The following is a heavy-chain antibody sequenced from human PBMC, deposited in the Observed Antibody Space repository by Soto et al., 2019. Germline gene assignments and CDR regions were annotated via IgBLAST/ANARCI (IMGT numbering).Heavy chain of an antibody. D-gene: IGHD6-19*01. CDR3: ARGEHSSGWYYYYYGMDV. Sequence: SQTLSLTCAISGDSVSSNSAAWNWIRQSPSRGLEWLGRTYYRSKWYNDYAVSVKSRITINPDTSKNQFSLQLNSVTPEDTAVYYCARGEHSSGWYYYYYGMDVWGQGTTVTVSS. CDR1: GDSVSSNSAA. J-gene: IGHJ6*02. V-gene: IGHV6-1*01. CDR2: TYYRSKWYN.